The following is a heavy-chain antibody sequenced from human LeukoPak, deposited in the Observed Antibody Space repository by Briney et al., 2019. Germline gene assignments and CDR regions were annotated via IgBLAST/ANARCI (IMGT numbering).Heavy chain of an antibody. CDR2: IDSSGSTI. Sequence: QPRGSLRLSCAASGFTFSSYKINWVRQAPGKGLEWDSYIDSSGSTISYADSVKGRFTVSRDNAKNSLYLQMNSLRAEDTAMYYCARDDTTGGAFDIWGQGTMVTVSA. J-gene: IGHJ3*02. V-gene: IGHV3-48*03. CDR3: ARDDTTGGAFDI. CDR1: GFTFSSYK. D-gene: IGHD4-17*01.